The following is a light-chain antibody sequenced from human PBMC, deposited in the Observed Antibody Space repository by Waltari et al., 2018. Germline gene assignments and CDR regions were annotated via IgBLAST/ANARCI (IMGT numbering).Light chain of an antibody. CDR1: SGHSSNV. J-gene: IGLJ3*02. Sequence: QLVLTQSPSASASLGASVKLTCTLSSGHSSNVVSWLQQRPATGPRYLMQVNSDGRHSKGDEIPARFSGSSSVAERYLTISSLQSEDEADYYCQTGGHGTWVFGGGTKLTVL. CDR3: QTGGHGTWV. CDR2: VNSDGRH. V-gene: IGLV4-69*01.